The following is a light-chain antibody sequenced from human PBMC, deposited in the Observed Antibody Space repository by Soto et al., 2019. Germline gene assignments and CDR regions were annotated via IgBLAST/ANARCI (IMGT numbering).Light chain of an antibody. CDR1: QSITGW. V-gene: IGKV1-5*01. J-gene: IGKJ1*01. CDR3: KQYKSYWT. CDR2: DAS. Sequence: DIQMTQSPSTLSSSVGDRVTITCRASQSITGWLAWYQQKPGKAPKLLIYDASSLEIGVQSRLSGSGSGTEFTLTINSLQPDDFATYYCKQYKSYWTCGQGTKVDIK.